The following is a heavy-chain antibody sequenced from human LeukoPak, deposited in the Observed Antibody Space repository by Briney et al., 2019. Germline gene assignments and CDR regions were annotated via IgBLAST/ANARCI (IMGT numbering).Heavy chain of an antibody. J-gene: IGHJ1*01. CDR3: ARGIYARAATGFQD. CDR2: INANSGAT. CDR1: GYTFTGYY. D-gene: IGHD2-15*01. V-gene: IGHV1-2*02. Sequence: ASVKVSCKASGYTFTGYYIHWVRPAPGQGLEWMGWINANSGATNFAEKFQGRVTMTRDTSISTAYMELSRLRSDDTAVYYCARGIYARAATGFQDWGQGSLVTVSS.